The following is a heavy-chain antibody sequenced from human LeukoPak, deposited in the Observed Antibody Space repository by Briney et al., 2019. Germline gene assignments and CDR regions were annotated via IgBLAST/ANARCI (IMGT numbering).Heavy chain of an antibody. CDR2: IYYSGST. J-gene: IGHJ4*02. CDR3: ARDNSGYDQISNYFDY. CDR1: GGSISSYY. V-gene: IGHV4-59*12. Sequence: SETLSLTCTVSGGSISSYYWSWIRQPPGKGLEWIGYIYYSGSTNYNPSLKSRVTISVDTSKNQFSLKLSSVTAADTAVYYCARDNSGYDQISNYFDYWGQGTLVTVSS. D-gene: IGHD5-12*01.